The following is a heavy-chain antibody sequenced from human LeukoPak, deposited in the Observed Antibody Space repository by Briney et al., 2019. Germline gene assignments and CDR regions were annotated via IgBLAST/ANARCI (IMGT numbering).Heavy chain of an antibody. CDR3: ARQGSDCSGGSCYYYYFDY. J-gene: IGHJ4*02. D-gene: IGHD2-15*01. CDR2: SYYSGST. Sequence: SETLSLTCTVSGGSLSSYYRSWIRQPPGKGLEWTGYSYYSGSTNYNPSLKSRVTMSVDTSKNQFSLKLSSVTAADTAVYHCARQGSDCSGGSCYYYYFDYWGQGTLVTVSS. CDR1: GGSLSSYY. V-gene: IGHV4-59*08.